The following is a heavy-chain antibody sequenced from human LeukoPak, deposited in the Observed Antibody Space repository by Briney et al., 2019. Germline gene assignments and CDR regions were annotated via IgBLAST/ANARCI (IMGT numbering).Heavy chain of an antibody. V-gene: IGHV5-51*01. J-gene: IGHJ4*02. CDR2: IYPGDSDT. D-gene: IGHD3-22*01. CDR3: ARLPYYYDSSGYVPYFDY. Sequence: GESLKISCKGSGYSFISYWIGWVRQMPGKGLEWTGIIYPGDSDTRYSPSFQGQVTISADKSISTAYLQWSSLKASDTAMYYCARLPYYYDSSGYVPYFDYWGQGTLVTVSS. CDR1: GYSFISYW.